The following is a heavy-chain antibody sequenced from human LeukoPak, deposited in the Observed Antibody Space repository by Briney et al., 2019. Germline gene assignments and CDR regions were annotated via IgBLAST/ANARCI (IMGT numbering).Heavy chain of an antibody. Sequence: ASVKVSCKASGYTFTSYDINWVRQATGQGVEWMGWMNPNSGNTGYAQKFQGRVTMTRNTSISTAYMELSSLRSEDTAVYYCASAYDSSGGAFDIWGQGTMVTVSS. V-gene: IGHV1-8*01. J-gene: IGHJ3*02. CDR3: ASAYDSSGGAFDI. CDR2: MNPNSGNT. CDR1: GYTFTSYD. D-gene: IGHD3-22*01.